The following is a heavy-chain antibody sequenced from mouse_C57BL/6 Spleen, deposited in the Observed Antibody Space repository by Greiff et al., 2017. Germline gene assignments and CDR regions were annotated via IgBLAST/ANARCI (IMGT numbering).Heavy chain of an antibody. J-gene: IGHJ4*01. CDR2: IHPNSGST. V-gene: IGHV1-64*01. D-gene: IGHD1-1*01. CDR3: ARSGYGSSYDAMDY. CDR1: GYTFTSYW. Sequence: QVQLQQPGAELVKPGASVKLSCKASGYTFTSYWMHWVKQRPGQGLEWIGMIHPNSGSTNYNETFKSKATLTVDKSSSTAYMQLSSLTSEHAAVYYCARSGYGSSYDAMDYWGQGTSVTVSS.